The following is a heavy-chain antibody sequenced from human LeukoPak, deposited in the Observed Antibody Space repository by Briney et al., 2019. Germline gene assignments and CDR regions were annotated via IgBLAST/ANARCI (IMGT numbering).Heavy chain of an antibody. CDR2: INHSGST. D-gene: IGHD6-19*01. CDR1: GGSFSGYY. Sequence: KPSETLSLTCAVYGGSFSGYYWSWIRQPPGKGVEWIGEINHSGSTNYNPSLKSRVTISVDTSKNQFSLKLSSVTAADTAVYYCARGRQQWLVLSGRNWFDPWGQGTLVTVSS. J-gene: IGHJ5*02. CDR3: ARGRQQWLVLSGRNWFDP. V-gene: IGHV4-34*01.